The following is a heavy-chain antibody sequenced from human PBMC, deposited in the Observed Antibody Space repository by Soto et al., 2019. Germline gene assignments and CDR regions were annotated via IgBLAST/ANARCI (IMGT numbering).Heavy chain of an antibody. CDR3: AREAPLGYCSSTSCYTRAFDI. V-gene: IGHV4-31*03. CDR2: IYYSGST. J-gene: IGHJ3*02. Sequence: QVQLQESGPGLVKPSQTLSLTCTVSGGSISSGGYYWSWIRQHPGKGLEWIGYIYYSGSTYYNPSLKSRVTISVDTSKNQCSLKLSSVTAADTAVYYCAREAPLGYCSSTSCYTRAFDIWGQGTMVTVSS. CDR1: GGSISSGGYY. D-gene: IGHD2-2*02.